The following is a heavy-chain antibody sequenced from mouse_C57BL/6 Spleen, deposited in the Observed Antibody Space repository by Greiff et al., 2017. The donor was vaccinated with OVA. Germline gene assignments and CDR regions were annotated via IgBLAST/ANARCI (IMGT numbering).Heavy chain of an antibody. Sequence: QVQLQQPGAELVKPGASVKLSCKASGYTFTSYWMQWVKQRPGQGLEWIGEIDPSDSYTNYNQKFKGKATLTVDTSSSTAYMQLSSLTSDDSAVYYCARRGSSYAMDYWGQGTSVTVSS. V-gene: IGHV1-50*01. J-gene: IGHJ4*01. CDR2: IDPSDSYT. CDR3: ARRGSSYAMDY. D-gene: IGHD1-1*01. CDR1: GYTFTSYW.